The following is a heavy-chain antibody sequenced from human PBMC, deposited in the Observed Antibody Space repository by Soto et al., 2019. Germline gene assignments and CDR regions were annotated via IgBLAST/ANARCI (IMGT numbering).Heavy chain of an antibody. CDR2: LSRGDER. J-gene: IGHJ6*02. CDR1: GAPITTTKW. D-gene: IGHD3-16*01. Sequence: QVQLQESGPGLVKPSETLSLTCTVSGAPITTTKWWAWVRLPPGKGLEWIGELSRGDERSSNPSLQGRFTMSLDKSNNHFSLKLTSVTAADTAIYYCATPPISYTWGVWGRGTSVTVSS. CDR3: ATPPISYTWGV. V-gene: IGHV4-4*02.